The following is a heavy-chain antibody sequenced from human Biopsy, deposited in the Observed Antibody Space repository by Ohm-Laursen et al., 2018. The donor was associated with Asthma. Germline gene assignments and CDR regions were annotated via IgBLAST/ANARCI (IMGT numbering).Heavy chain of an antibody. J-gene: IGHJ4*02. D-gene: IGHD6-19*01. CDR3: ARDSYSSGLYDDFES. CDR2: ISYDGSNK. V-gene: IGHV3-30*03. CDR1: GFTFSSYG. Sequence: SLRLSCAASGFTFSSYGMHWVRQAPGKGLEWVAVISYDGSNKYYADSVKGRFTISRDNSKNTPYLQMNSLRAEDTAVYYCARDSYSSGLYDDFESWGQGTLVTVSS.